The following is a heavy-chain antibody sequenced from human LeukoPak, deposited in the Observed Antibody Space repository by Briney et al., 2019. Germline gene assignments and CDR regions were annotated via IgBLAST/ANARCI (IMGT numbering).Heavy chain of an antibody. CDR2: ISSSSSYT. J-gene: IGHJ4*02. CDR1: GFIFSDYY. D-gene: IGHD5/OR15-5a*01. Sequence: GGSLRLSCAASGFIFSDYYMSWIRQAPGKGLEWISYISSSSSYTNYVDSVRGRFTISRDNAKNSLYLQMNSLRAEDTAVYYCARAVSVSSYYFDCWGQGTLVTVSS. CDR3: ARAVSVSSYYFDC. V-gene: IGHV3-11*05.